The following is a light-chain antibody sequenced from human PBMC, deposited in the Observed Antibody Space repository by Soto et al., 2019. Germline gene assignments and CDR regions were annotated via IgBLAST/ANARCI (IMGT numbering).Light chain of an antibody. CDR3: AAGDDSLTSWL. Sequence: QSVLTQPPSASGTPGQRVTISCSGSSSNIGSNYVFWYQQLPGTAPKLLIYRSNQRPSGVPDRFSGSRSGTSGSLAISGLRSEDEADYYCAAGDDSLTSWLFGGGTKLTVL. CDR2: RSN. CDR1: SSNIGSNY. V-gene: IGLV1-47*01. J-gene: IGLJ2*01.